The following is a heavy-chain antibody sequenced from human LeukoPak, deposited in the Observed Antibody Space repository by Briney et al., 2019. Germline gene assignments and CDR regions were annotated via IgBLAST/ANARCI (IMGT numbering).Heavy chain of an antibody. D-gene: IGHD3-10*01. V-gene: IGHV3-64*01. CDR1: GFTFSSYA. CDR3: ATLTGAGGDY. Sequence: GGSLRLSCAASGFTFSSYAMHWVRQAPGKGLEYVSAISSNGGSTYYANSVKGRFTISRDNSKNTLYLQMGSLRAEDMAVYYCATLTGAGGDYWGQGTLVTVSS. CDR2: ISSNGGST. J-gene: IGHJ4*02.